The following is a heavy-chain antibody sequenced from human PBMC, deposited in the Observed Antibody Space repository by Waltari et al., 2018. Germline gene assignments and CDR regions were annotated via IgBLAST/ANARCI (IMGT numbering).Heavy chain of an antibody. CDR3: ARSPPAAAGLYDY. D-gene: IGHD6-13*01. V-gene: IGHV3-53*04. CDR2: IYSGGST. J-gene: IGHJ4*02. CDR1: GLTVSSHS. Sequence: EVQLVEPGGGLVQPGGPLRLSCAASGLTVSSHSMSCVRQAPGKGLEWVSVIYSGGSTYYADSVKGRFTISRHNSKNTLYLQMNSLRAEDTAVYYCARSPPAAAGLYDYWGQGTLVTVSS.